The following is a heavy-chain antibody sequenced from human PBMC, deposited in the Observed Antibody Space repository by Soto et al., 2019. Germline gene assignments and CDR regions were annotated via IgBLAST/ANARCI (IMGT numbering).Heavy chain of an antibody. J-gene: IGHJ4*02. V-gene: IGHV4-59*08. CDR1: GGSISSYY. CDR2: IYYSGST. CDR3: ARHEVVVAATPAVFDY. D-gene: IGHD2-15*01. Sequence: PSETLSLTCTVSGGSISSYYWSWIRQPPGKGLEWIGYIYYSGSTNYNPSLKSRVTISVDTSKNQFSLKLSSVTAADTAVYYCARHEVVVAATPAVFDYWGQGTLVTVSS.